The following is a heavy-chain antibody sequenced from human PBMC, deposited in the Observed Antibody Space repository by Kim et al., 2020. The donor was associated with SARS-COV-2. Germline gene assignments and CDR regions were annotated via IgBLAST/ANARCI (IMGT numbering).Heavy chain of an antibody. CDR2: T. Sequence: TGHTPSLTSQVTISVDTSKNQFSLKLRSVTAADTAVYYCARGPRGDAFDIWGQGTMVTVSS. J-gene: IGHJ3*02. CDR3: ARGPRGDAFDI. V-gene: IGHV4-59*09. D-gene: IGHD3-10*01.